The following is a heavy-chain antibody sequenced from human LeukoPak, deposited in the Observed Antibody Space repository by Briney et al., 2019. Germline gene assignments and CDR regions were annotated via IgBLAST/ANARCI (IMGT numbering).Heavy chain of an antibody. CDR2: ISYDGSNK. Sequence: GGSLRLSCAASGFTFSSYGMHWVRQAPGKGLEWVAVISYDGSNKYYADSVEGRFTISRDNSKNTLYLQMNSLRAEDTAVYYCARHSGSYVHAFDYWGQGTLVTVSS. V-gene: IGHV3-30*03. CDR3: ARHSGSYVHAFDY. J-gene: IGHJ4*02. CDR1: GFTFSSYG. D-gene: IGHD1-26*01.